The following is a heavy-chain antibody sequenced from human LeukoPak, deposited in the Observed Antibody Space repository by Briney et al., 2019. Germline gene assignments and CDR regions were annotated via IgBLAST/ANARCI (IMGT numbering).Heavy chain of an antibody. V-gene: IGHV4-4*07. Sequence: SETLSLTCTAPGGSISSYYWSWIRQPPGKGLEWIGRIYTSGSTDYNPSLKSRVTMSVDTSKNQFSLKLSSVTAADTAVYYCARVRAYYYDSSGIDAFDIWGQGTMVTVSS. CDR2: IYTSGST. CDR1: GGSISSYY. J-gene: IGHJ3*02. D-gene: IGHD3-22*01. CDR3: ARVRAYYYDSSGIDAFDI.